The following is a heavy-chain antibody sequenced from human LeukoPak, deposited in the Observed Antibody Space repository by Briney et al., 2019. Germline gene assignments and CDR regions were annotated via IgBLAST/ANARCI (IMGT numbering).Heavy chain of an antibody. CDR1: GYSFTNDW. D-gene: IGHD6-6*01. J-gene: IGHJ4*02. Sequence: GESLKISCKGSGYSFTNDWIGWVRQMPGKGLEWMGIIYPGDSNTRYSPSFQGQVTITADKPISTAYLQWSSLKASDTAKYYCARHTKYSTSSRVFDYWGQGTLVTVSS. CDR2: IYPGDSNT. CDR3: ARHTKYSTSSRVFDY. V-gene: IGHV5-51*01.